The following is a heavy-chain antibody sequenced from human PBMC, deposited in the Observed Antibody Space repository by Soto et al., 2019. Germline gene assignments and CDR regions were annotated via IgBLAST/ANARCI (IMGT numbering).Heavy chain of an antibody. Sequence: SQTLSLTCAISGDSVSSNSAAWNWIRQSPSRGLEWLGRTYYRSKWYNDYAVSVKSRITINPDTSKNQFSLQLNSVTPEDTAVYYCARGFVVGGITIFGVVIPWFDPWGQGTLVTVSA. CDR1: GDSVSSNSAA. D-gene: IGHD3-3*01. J-gene: IGHJ5*02. V-gene: IGHV6-1*01. CDR2: TYYRSKWYN. CDR3: ARGFVVGGITIFGVVIPWFDP.